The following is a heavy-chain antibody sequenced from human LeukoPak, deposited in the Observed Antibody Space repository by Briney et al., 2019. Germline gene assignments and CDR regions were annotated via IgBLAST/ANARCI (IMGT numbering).Heavy chain of an antibody. Sequence: GGSLRLSCAASGFTFSSYGMHWVRRAPGKGLEWVAVISYDGSNKYYADSVKGRFTISRDNSKNTLYLQMNSLRAEDTAVYYCAKSNTIFGVVTKSEYFDYWGQGTLVTVSS. CDR3: AKSNTIFGVVTKSEYFDY. CDR1: GFTFSSYG. J-gene: IGHJ4*02. D-gene: IGHD3-3*01. CDR2: ISYDGSNK. V-gene: IGHV3-30*18.